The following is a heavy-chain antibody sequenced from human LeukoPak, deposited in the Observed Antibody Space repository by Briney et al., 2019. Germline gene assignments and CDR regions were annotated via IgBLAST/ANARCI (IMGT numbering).Heavy chain of an antibody. J-gene: IGHJ5*02. D-gene: IGHD2-2*02. CDR1: GFTFSSYS. CDR3: ARGIDYCSSTSCYTPPWFDP. CDR2: ISSSSSYI. V-gene: IGHV3-21*01. Sequence: SGGPLRLSCAASGFTFSSYSMNWVRQAPGKGLEWVSSISSSSSYIYYADSVKGRFTISRDNAKNSLYLQMNSLRAEDTAVYYCARGIDYCSSTSCYTPPWFDPWGQGTLVTVSS.